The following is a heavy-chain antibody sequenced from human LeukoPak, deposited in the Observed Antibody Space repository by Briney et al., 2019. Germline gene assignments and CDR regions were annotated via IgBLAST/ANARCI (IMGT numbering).Heavy chain of an antibody. V-gene: IGHV4-59*01. CDR2: IYYSGST. D-gene: IGHD3-22*01. CDR1: GGSISSYY. Sequence: SETLSLTCTVSGGSISSYYWSWIRQPPGKGLEWIGYIYYSGSTNYNPSLKSRVTMSVDTSKNQFSLKLSSVTAADTAVYYCARDYDSSGYYWSWGQGILVTVSS. CDR3: ARDYDSSGYYWS. J-gene: IGHJ4*02.